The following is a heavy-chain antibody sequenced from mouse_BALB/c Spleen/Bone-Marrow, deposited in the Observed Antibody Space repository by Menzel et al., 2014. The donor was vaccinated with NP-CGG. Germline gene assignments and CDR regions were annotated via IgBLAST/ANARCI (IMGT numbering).Heavy chain of an antibody. Sequence: EVQRVESGGGLVQPGGPMKLSCAASGFTFNDAWMDWVRQSPEKGLEWVAEIKTKADNHATYYAESVKGRVTISRDDSKSRVYLQMNSLRAEDTGIYYCTVHGVFAYSGQGTLVTVSA. CDR3: TVHGVFAY. V-gene: IGHV6-6*01. J-gene: IGHJ3*01. CDR1: GFTFNDAW. CDR2: IKTKADNHAT.